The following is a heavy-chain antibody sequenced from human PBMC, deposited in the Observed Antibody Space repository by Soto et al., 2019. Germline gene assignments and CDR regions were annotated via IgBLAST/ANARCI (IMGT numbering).Heavy chain of an antibody. CDR3: ARKGYFSGWGIYSPPRYYGRDV. CDR1: GYTFISYG. Sequence: ASVKVSCKASGYTFISYGISWVRQAPGQGLEWMGWISAYNDYTNYAQKLQGRVTMTTDTSTRIAYLELRSLRSDDTAVYYCARKGYFSGWGIYSPPRYYGRDVWGQGTTVTFS. V-gene: IGHV1-18*01. D-gene: IGHD3-10*01. CDR2: ISAYNDYT. J-gene: IGHJ6*02.